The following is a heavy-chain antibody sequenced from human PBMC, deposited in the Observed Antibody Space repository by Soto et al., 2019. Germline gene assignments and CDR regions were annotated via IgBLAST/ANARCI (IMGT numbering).Heavy chain of an antibody. CDR1: GYTFTGYD. D-gene: IGHD1-26*01. V-gene: IGHV1-8*01. CDR3: AGEKVGTTGIDF. Sequence: QAQLVQSWAELKKPGASVKFSCNSSGYTFTGYDINWVRQATGQGLEWMGWMNPNSGNTGYAQNFQGRVTMTRDNSITTAYMELTSLRDDDSAVYYCAGEKVGTTGIDFWGQGTLVTVSS. J-gene: IGHJ4*02. CDR2: MNPNSGNT.